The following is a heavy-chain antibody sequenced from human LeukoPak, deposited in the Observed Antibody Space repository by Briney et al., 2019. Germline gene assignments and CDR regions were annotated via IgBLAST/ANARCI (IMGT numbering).Heavy chain of an antibody. CDR2: IYYSGST. V-gene: IGHV4-59*01. J-gene: IGHJ4*02. CDR1: GGSISSYY. Sequence: SETLSLTCTVSGGSISSYYWSWIRQPPGKGLEWIGYIYYSGSTNYNPSLKSRVTISVDTSKNQFSLKLSSVTAADTAVYYCARGGGSYDTQCYFDYWGQGTLVTVSS. CDR3: ARGGGSYDTQCYFDY. D-gene: IGHD1-26*01.